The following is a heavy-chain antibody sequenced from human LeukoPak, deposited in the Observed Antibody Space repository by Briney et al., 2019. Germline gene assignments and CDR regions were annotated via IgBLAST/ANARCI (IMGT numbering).Heavy chain of an antibody. V-gene: IGHV1-69*04. CDR2: IIPILGIA. Sequence: SVKVSCKASGGTFSSYAISWVRQAPGQGLEWMGRIIPILGIANYAQKFQGRVTITADKSTGTAYMELSSLRSEDTAVYYCARVDGDGGGYWGQGTLVTVSS. CDR3: ARVDGDGGGY. CDR1: GGTFSSYA. J-gene: IGHJ4*02. D-gene: IGHD2-21*02.